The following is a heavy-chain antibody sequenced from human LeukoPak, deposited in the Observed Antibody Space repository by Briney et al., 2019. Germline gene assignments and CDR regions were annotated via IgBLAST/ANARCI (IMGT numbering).Heavy chain of an antibody. J-gene: IGHJ4*02. Sequence: SETLSLTCTVSGVSITGGGYYWTWIRQHPEKGLEWIGYFSYGGNTYYNPSLKSRVTISVDKSKNQFSLKLDSVTAADTAVYHCARNDYYSADYWGQGTLDTVSS. CDR3: ARNDYYSADY. CDR2: FSYGGNT. D-gene: IGHD3-22*01. V-gene: IGHV4-31*03. CDR1: GVSITGGGYY.